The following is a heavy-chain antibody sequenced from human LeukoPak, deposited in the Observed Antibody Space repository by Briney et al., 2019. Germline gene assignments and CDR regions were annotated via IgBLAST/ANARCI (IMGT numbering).Heavy chain of an antibody. CDR3: ARASRRGNYYDSSGLFFDY. D-gene: IGHD3-22*01. CDR2: IYYTGNT. J-gene: IGHJ4*02. CDR1: GGSISNYY. V-gene: IGHV4-59*08. Sequence: PSETLSLTCTVSGGSISNYYWSWIRQSPGKGLEWIGYIYYTGNTNYNPSLESRVIISVDTSKNQFSLKLSSVTAADTAVYYCARASRRGNYYDSSGLFFDYWGQGTLVTVSS.